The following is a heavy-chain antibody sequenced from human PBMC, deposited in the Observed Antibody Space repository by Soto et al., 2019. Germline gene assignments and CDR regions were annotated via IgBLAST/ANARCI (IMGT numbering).Heavy chain of an antibody. V-gene: IGHV3-11*01. D-gene: IGHD3-16*01. CDR1: GFSISDYY. CDR3: ARDAQPEYSYAYSDQ. J-gene: IGHJ4*02. Sequence: QVQLVESGGGVVKPGGSLRLSCAASGFSISDYYMSWIRQAPGKGLEWVSYISGSGNSIHYVDSVKGRFTMSRDNAKNSLYLQMNSLKDEDTAVYYCARDAQPEYSYAYSDQWGQGALVTVSS. CDR2: ISGSGNSI.